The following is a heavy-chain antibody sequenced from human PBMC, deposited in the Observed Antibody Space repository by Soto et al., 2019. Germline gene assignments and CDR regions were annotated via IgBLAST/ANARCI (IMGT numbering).Heavy chain of an antibody. Sequence: GGSLRLSCAASGFTFSTYSMNWVRQAPGKGLEWVSYISSSSSTIFYTDSVKGRFTVSRDNAKNSLYLQMNSLRAEDTAVYYCARGDYYDTSGPFSDAFDIWGQGTMVTVSS. CDR2: ISSSSSTI. CDR3: ARGDYYDTSGPFSDAFDI. V-gene: IGHV3-48*04. J-gene: IGHJ3*02. CDR1: GFTFSTYS. D-gene: IGHD3-22*01.